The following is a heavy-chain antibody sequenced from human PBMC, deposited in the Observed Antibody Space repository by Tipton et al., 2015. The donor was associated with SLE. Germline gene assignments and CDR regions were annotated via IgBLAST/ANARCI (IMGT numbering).Heavy chain of an antibody. CDR1: GGSISSSSYY. V-gene: IGHV4-61*05. CDR2: IYYSGST. Sequence: TLSLTCTVSGGSISSSSYYWSWIRQPPGKGLEWIGYIYYSGSTNYNPSLKSRVTISVDTSKNQFSLKLSSVTAADTAVYYCARRIGEAFEIWGQGTMVSVSS. J-gene: IGHJ3*02. D-gene: IGHD3-10*01. CDR3: ARRIGEAFEI.